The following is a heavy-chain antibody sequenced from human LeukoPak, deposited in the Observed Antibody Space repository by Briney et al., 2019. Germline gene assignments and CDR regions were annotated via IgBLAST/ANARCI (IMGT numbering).Heavy chain of an antibody. CDR2: ISYDGSNK. V-gene: IGHV3-30*04. CDR1: GFTFSSYA. Sequence: PGRSLRLSCAASGFTFSSYAMHWVRQAPGKGLEWVAVISYDGSNKCYADSVKGRFTISRDNSKNTLYLQMNSLRAEDTAVYYCARDWEMATIGDAFDIWGQGTMVTVSS. J-gene: IGHJ3*02. D-gene: IGHD5-24*01. CDR3: ARDWEMATIGDAFDI.